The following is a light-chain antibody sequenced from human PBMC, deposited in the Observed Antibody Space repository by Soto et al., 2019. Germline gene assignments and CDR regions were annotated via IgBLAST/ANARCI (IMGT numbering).Light chain of an antibody. J-gene: IGKJ4*01. CDR2: WES. V-gene: IGKV4-1*01. Sequence: DIVMTQSPVSLAVSLCERATIKCKTSKSVLYSSNNKNYLAWYTTKKGQPPKLLIYWESTRESGVPDRLSGSGYGTDGTLTIRRMQAEEGSVYYCKPSYSNQLTLGG. CDR1: KSVLYSSNNKNY. CDR3: KPSYSNQLT.